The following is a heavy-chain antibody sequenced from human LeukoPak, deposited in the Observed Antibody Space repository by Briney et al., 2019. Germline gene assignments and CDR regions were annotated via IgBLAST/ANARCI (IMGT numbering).Heavy chain of an antibody. J-gene: IGHJ4*02. Sequence: GESLKISCKGSGYSLTSYWIGWVRQMPGKGLEWMGIIYPGDSDTRYSPSFQGQVTISADKSISTAYLQWSSLKASDTAMYCCARQAEAVAWPYFDYWGQGTLVTVSS. CDR3: ARQAEAVAWPYFDY. CDR1: GYSLTSYW. D-gene: IGHD6-19*01. V-gene: IGHV5-51*01. CDR2: IYPGDSDT.